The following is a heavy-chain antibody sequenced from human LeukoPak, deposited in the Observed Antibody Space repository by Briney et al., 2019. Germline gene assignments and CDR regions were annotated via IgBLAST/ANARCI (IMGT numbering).Heavy chain of an antibody. V-gene: IGHV3-74*01. D-gene: IGHD5-18*01. J-gene: IGHJ5*02. Sequence: GGSLRLSCAASGFTFNLYAMNWVRQAPGTGLVWVSRINGDGSSTSYADFVKGRFTISRDNAKNTLYLQMNSLRAEETAIYYCARDKGYSIDQWGQGTLVTVSS. CDR2: INGDGSST. CDR3: ARDKGYSIDQ. CDR1: GFTFNLYA.